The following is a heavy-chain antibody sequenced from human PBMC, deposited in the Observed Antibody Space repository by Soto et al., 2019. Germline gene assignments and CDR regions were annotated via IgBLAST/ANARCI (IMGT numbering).Heavy chain of an antibody. Sequence: ASVKVSCKASGCTFSSYAISWVRQAPGQGLEWMGGIIPIFGTENYAQKFQGRVTITADKSTNTAYMELSSLRSEDTAVYYCARDNVPPYCSGGSCYGMDVWGQGTTVTVSS. CDR2: IIPIFGTE. J-gene: IGHJ6*02. V-gene: IGHV1-69*06. CDR1: GCTFSSYA. CDR3: ARDNVPPYCSGGSCYGMDV. D-gene: IGHD2-15*01.